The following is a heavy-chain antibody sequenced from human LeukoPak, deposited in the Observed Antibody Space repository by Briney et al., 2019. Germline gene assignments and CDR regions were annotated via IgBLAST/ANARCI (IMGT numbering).Heavy chain of an antibody. CDR3: ARGEGYSGAREGFDY. Sequence: GGSLRLSCAASGFTFSSYAMSWVRQAPGKGLEWVSAISGSGGSTYYADSVKGRFTISRDNSKNTLYLQMNSLRAEDTAVYYCARGEGYSGAREGFDYWGQGTLVTVSS. V-gene: IGHV3-23*01. CDR1: GFTFSSYA. D-gene: IGHD1-26*01. J-gene: IGHJ4*02. CDR2: ISGSGGST.